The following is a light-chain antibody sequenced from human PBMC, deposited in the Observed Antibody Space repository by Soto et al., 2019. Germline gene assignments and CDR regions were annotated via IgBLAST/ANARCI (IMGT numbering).Light chain of an antibody. Sequence: QSALTQPASVSGSPGQSITISRTGTSSDVGGYNYVSWYQQHPGKAPKLMIYDVSNRPSGVSNRFSGSKSGNTASLTISGLQAEDEADYYCSSYTSSSTPYVFGTG. V-gene: IGLV2-14*01. J-gene: IGLJ1*01. CDR3: SSYTSSSTPYV. CDR2: DVS. CDR1: SSDVGGYNY.